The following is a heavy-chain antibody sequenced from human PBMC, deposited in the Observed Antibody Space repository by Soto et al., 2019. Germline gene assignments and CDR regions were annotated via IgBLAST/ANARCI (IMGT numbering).Heavy chain of an antibody. CDR2: IAYDGSNK. Sequence: GGSLRLSGAASGFTLSSYGMHWARQAPGKGLEWLAVIAYDGSNKYYADSVKGRFTISRDNSKNTLYLQMNSLRAEDTAVYYCAKDHTYYDFWSGYFEYYYYGMDVWGQGTTVTVSS. CDR3: AKDHTYYDFWSGYFEYYYYGMDV. CDR1: GFTLSSYG. V-gene: IGHV3-30*18. J-gene: IGHJ6*02. D-gene: IGHD3-3*01.